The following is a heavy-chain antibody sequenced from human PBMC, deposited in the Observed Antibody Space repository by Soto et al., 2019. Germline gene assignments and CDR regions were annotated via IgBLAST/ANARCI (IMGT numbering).Heavy chain of an antibody. CDR1: QYTFTGYY. J-gene: IGHJ4*02. D-gene: IGHD3-10*01. V-gene: IGHV1-2*02. Sequence: ASVKVSCKASQYTFTGYYMHWVRQAPGQGLEWMGWINPNSGGTNYAQKFQGRVTMTRDTSINTAYMELSRLRSDDTAVYYCARGRASGSYYLLDYWGQGTLVTVSS. CDR3: ARGRASGSYYLLDY. CDR2: INPNSGGT.